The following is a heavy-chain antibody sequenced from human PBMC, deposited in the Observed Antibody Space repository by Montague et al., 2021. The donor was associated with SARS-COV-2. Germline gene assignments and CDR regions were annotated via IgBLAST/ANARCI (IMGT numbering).Heavy chain of an antibody. J-gene: IGHJ3*02. CDR1: GFSIGSGDY. CDR3: VGEKAGGLRNVFDI. V-gene: IGHV4-38-2*02. Sequence: SETLSLTCTVSGFSIGSGDYWGWIRQPPGKGLERIGSIYHSGTTYYNPPLQSRLIMSIDTTTNQFSLRLTSVTAADTAVFFCVGEKAGGLRNVFDIWGQGTTVTVSS. CDR2: IYHSGTT.